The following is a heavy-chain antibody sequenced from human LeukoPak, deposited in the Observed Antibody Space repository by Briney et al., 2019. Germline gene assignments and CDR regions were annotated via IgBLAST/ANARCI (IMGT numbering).Heavy chain of an antibody. Sequence: SGPTLVKPTQTLTLTCTFSGFSPSTSGVGVGWIRQPPGKALEWLALIYWNDDKRYSPSLKSRLTITKDTSKNQVVLTMTNMDPVDTATYYCVHALGGDCSSTSCLNWFDPWGQGTLVTVSS. CDR3: VHALGGDCSSTSCLNWFDP. D-gene: IGHD2-2*03. J-gene: IGHJ5*02. CDR1: GFSPSTSGVG. V-gene: IGHV2-5*01. CDR2: IYWNDDK.